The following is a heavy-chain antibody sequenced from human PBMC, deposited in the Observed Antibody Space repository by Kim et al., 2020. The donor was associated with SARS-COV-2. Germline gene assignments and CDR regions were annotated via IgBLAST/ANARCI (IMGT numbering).Heavy chain of an antibody. Sequence: SETLSLTCTVSGGSISSGGYYWSWICQHPGKGLEWIGYIYYSGSTYYNPSLKSRVTISVDTSKNQFSLKLSSVTAADTAMYYCARVGQQLAAIGYYYNGMYIWGEGTTVTVSS. V-gene: IGHV4-31*03. CDR1: GGSISSGGYY. CDR2: IYYSGST. CDR3: ARVGQQLAAIGYYYNGMYI. D-gene: IGHD6-13*01. J-gene: IGHJ6*04.